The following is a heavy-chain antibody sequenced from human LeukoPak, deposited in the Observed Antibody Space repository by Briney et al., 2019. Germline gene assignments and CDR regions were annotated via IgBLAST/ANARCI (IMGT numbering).Heavy chain of an antibody. Sequence: SGGSLRLSCAGSGFTFSSYNMNWFRQAPGKGLEWLSYINAKSESVYYADSVKGRFTISRDNAKNSLYLQMNSLKVDDTAMYYCTTGDFNYKVPFWGQGTVVIVSS. V-gene: IGHV3-48*04. CDR1: GFTFSSYN. J-gene: IGHJ3*01. D-gene: IGHD3-10*01. CDR3: TTGDFNYKVPF. CDR2: INAKSESV.